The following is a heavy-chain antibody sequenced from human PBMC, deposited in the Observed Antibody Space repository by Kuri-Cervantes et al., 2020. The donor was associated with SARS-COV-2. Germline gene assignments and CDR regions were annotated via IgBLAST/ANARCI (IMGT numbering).Heavy chain of an antibody. J-gene: IGHJ6*03. CDR2: IIPIFGTA. Sequence: SVKVSCKASGGTFSSYAISWVRPAPGQGLEWMGWIIPIFGTANYAQKFQGRVTITADESTSTAYMELCSLRSEDTAVYYCARNPHSLTYYYYYYMDVWGKGTTVTVSS. V-gene: IGHV1-69*13. D-gene: IGHD2-15*01. CDR1: GGTFSSYA. CDR3: ARNPHSLTYYYYYYMDV.